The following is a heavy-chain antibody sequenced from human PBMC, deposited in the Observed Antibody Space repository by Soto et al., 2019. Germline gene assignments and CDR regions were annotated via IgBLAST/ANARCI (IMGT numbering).Heavy chain of an antibody. Sequence: GGSLSLSCAASGFNFSNYAMSWVRQAPGKGLEWVSSISGSGGSTYYADSVKGRFTISRDNSKSSVHLLMNSLKTEDTALYYCTREAGIAADNFDLWGQGTLVTVSS. V-gene: IGHV3-23*01. D-gene: IGHD6-13*01. CDR3: TREAGIAADNFDL. CDR2: ISGSGGST. J-gene: IGHJ4*02. CDR1: GFNFSNYA.